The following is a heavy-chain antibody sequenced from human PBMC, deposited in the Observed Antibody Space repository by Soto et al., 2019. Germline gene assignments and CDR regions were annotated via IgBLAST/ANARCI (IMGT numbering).Heavy chain of an antibody. CDR2: ISGSGGST. V-gene: IGHV3-23*01. Sequence: XESLRLSCAASGFPFSGYAMSWVRQPPGKGLEWVSAISGSGGSTYYADSVKGRFTLSRDNSKNSLYLQMNSLRAEDTAVYYCAKSIASQCYHYGMDVWGQGTTVTVSS. CDR3: AKSIASQCYHYGMDV. D-gene: IGHD2-21*01. J-gene: IGHJ6*02. CDR1: GFPFSGYA.